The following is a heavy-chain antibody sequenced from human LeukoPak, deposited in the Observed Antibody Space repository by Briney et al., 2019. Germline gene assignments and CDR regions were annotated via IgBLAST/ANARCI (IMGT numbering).Heavy chain of an antibody. Sequence: GRSLRLSCAASGFTFSIDWTDWVRQAPGKGLVWVSRIKSDGKTNYADSVKRRFTISRDNANNTVSLHMDSLRAEDTGVYYCARAPSETGGYYPEYFRHWGQGTLVTVSS. CDR2: IKSDGKT. CDR1: GFTFSIDW. D-gene: IGHD3-22*01. V-gene: IGHV3-74*01. CDR3: ARAPSETGGYYPEYFRH. J-gene: IGHJ1*01.